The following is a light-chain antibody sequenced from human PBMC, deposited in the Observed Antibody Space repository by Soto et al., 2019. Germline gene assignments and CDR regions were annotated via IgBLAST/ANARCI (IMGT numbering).Light chain of an antibody. CDR1: SSDVGGYNY. J-gene: IGLJ2*01. CDR3: SSYTGSSTYVV. V-gene: IGLV2-14*01. Sequence: QSALTQPASVSGSPGQSITISCTGTSSDVGGYNYVSWYQQHPGKAPKLMVYDVSNRPSGVSNRFSSSKSGNTASLTISRLQAEDGADYYCSSYTGSSTYVVFGGGTKLAVL. CDR2: DVS.